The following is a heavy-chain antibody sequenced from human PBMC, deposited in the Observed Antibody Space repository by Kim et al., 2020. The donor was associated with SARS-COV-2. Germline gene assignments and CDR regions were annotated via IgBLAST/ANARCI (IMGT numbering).Heavy chain of an antibody. J-gene: IGHJ6*02. CDR2: IGTAGDT. Sequence: GGSLRLSCAASGFTLSSYDMNWVRQATGKGLEWVSAIGTAGDTHYPGSVRGRFTISRENAKNSLYLQMNSLRAGDTAVYYCTRVNCGSGFSYGMDVWGQGTTVTVAS. CDR3: TRVNCGSGFSYGMDV. CDR1: GFTLSSYD. D-gene: IGHD3-10*01. V-gene: IGHV3-13*01.